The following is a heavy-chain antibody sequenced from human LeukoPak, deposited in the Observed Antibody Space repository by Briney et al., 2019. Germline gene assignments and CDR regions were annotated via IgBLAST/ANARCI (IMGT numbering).Heavy chain of an antibody. CDR2: FIPIFGTA. CDR3: AVCIAVAPTKNAFDI. Sequence: SVKVSCKASGGTFSSYAISWVRQAPGQGLEWMGRFIPIFGTANYAQKFRGRVTITTDESTSTAYMELSSLRSEDTAVYYCAVCIAVAPTKNAFDIWGQGTMVTVSS. J-gene: IGHJ3*02. V-gene: IGHV1-69*05. CDR1: GGTFSSYA. D-gene: IGHD6-19*01.